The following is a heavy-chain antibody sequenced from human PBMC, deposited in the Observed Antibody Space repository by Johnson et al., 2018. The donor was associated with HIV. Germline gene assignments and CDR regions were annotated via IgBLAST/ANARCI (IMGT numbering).Heavy chain of an antibody. CDR2: IRYAGSNR. J-gene: IGHJ3*02. CDR3: ARAQTYYDFWSGYDAFDI. D-gene: IGHD3-3*01. Sequence: QVQPVESGGGVVQPGRSLRLSCAASGFTFSSYGMHWVRQAPGKGLEWVAFIRYAGSNRYYADSVKGRFTISRDNSKNTLFLQMNSLRVEDTAVYYCARAQTYYDFWSGYDAFDIWGQGTMVTVSS. CDR1: GFTFSSYG. V-gene: IGHV3-30*02.